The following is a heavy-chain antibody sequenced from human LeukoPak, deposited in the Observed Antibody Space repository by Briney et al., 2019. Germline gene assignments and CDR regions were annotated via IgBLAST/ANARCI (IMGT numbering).Heavy chain of an antibody. CDR1: GNYW. Sequence: GGSLRLSCAASGNYWMHWVRQAQGKGLVWVSHINSDGSWTSYADSVKGRFTISKDNAKNTVYLQMNNLRAEDTAVYYCVSFYETYWGRGTLVTVSS. D-gene: IGHD2-2*01. V-gene: IGHV3-74*01. CDR2: INSDGSWT. CDR3: VSFYETY. J-gene: IGHJ4*02.